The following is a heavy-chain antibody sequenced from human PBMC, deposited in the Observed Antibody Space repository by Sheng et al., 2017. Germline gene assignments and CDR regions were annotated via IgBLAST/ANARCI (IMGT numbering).Heavy chain of an antibody. V-gene: IGHV3-33*01. J-gene: IGHJ4*02. D-gene: IGHD4-4*01. CDR2: IWFDGTKK. Sequence: QVQLVESGGGVVQPGRSLRLSCEASGFAFSRYGMHWVRQAPGKGLEWLAVIWFDGTKKFXSDSVMGRFTISRDNSKNTLFLQMNSVTADDTAVYYCARDQAGDMTTIYGFDYWGQGNAGRRLL. CDR3: ARDQAGDMTTIYGFDY. CDR1: GFAFSRYG.